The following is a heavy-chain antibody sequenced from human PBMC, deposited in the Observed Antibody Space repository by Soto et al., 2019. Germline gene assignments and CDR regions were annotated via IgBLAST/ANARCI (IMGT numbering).Heavy chain of an antibody. Sequence: GGSLRLSCAASGFTFSNAWMSWVRQAPGKGLEWVGRIKSKTDGGTTDYAAPVKGRFTISRDDSKNTLYLQMNSPKTEDTAVYYCTTGYRTNGVCYTHDYWGQGTLVTVS. D-gene: IGHD2-8*01. J-gene: IGHJ4*02. CDR1: GFTFSNAW. CDR2: IKSKTDGGTT. V-gene: IGHV3-15*01. CDR3: TTGYRTNGVCYTHDY.